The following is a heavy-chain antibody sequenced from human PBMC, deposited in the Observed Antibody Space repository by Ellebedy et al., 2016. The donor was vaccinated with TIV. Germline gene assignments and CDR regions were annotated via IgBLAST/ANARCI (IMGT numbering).Heavy chain of an antibody. Sequence: MPSETLSLTCTVSGGSISSGGNYWTWIRQHPGKGLEWSGFFYYSGSTYKNPSLRSRVTMSVDTSKNQFSLNLTSVTAADTAMYYCARGSGWYDPFDLWGQGTLVTVSS. CDR1: GGSISSGGNY. J-gene: IGHJ4*02. CDR2: FYYSGST. V-gene: IGHV4-31*03. D-gene: IGHD6-19*01. CDR3: ARGSGWYDPFDL.